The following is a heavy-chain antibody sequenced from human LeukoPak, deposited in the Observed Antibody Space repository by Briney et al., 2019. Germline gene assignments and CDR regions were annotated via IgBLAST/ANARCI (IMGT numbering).Heavy chain of an antibody. CDR3: AKDGTNYDADV. D-gene: IGHD3-3*01. CDR2: IRYDGINK. V-gene: IGHV3-30*02. Sequence: GGSLTLSCAASGFTFSNYGIHWVRQVPGKGLEWVAFIRYDGINKYYTDSVKGRFTIPRDNSKNTLYLQMNSLRAEDTGVYFCAKDGTNYDADVWGKGTTVTVSS. CDR1: GFTFSNYG. J-gene: IGHJ6*04.